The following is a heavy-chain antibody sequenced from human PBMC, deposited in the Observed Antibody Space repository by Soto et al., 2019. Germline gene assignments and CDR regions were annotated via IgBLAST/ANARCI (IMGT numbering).Heavy chain of an antibody. Sequence: PGGSLGLSCAASGFTFSSYAMSWVRQAPGKGLEWVSAISGSGGSTYYADSVKGRFTISRDNSKNTLYLQMNSLRAEDTAVYYCAKDQGYCSGDSCYPQPLYFXYWGQGTLVXVSS. D-gene: IGHD2-15*01. CDR1: GFTFSSYA. J-gene: IGHJ4*02. CDR3: AKDQGYCSGDSCYPQPLYFXY. V-gene: IGHV3-23*01. CDR2: ISGSGGST.